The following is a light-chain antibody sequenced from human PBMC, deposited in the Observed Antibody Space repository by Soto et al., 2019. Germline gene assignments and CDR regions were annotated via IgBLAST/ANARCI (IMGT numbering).Light chain of an antibody. CDR1: QSVSNN. CDR2: DTS. Sequence: EIVLTQSPATLSLSPGERATLSCRASQSVSNNLAWYQQKPGQAPRLLMYDTSNRAPGIPARFSGSGSGTDFTLTINSLEPEDFAVYFCQQRSKFLWTFGQGTKVEI. CDR3: QQRSKFLWT. J-gene: IGKJ1*01. V-gene: IGKV3-11*01.